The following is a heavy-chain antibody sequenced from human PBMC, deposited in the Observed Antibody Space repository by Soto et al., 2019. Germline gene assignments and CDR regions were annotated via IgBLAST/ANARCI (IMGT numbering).Heavy chain of an antibody. CDR1: GVSISSYY. D-gene: IGHD2-15*01. J-gene: IGHJ4*02. CDR3: TKSRGYRSGGSCPGDGFDY. CDR2: IYHIGST. V-gene: IGHV4-4*08. Sequence: QVQLQESGPGLVKPSETLSLTCTVSGVSISSYYWCWMRQPPGQGLEWIGYIYHIGSTNYNPSLXGRFPNYADTXXNXLXXNLGSVAAADTAVYSCTKSRGYRSGGSCPGDGFDYWGQGSLVTVSP.